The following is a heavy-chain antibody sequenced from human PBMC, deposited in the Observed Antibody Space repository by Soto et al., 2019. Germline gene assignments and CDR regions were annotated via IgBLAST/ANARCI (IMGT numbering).Heavy chain of an antibody. CDR3: ARHLRFLEWLLPTGGFDY. CDR1: GFTFSSYW. D-gene: IGHD3-3*01. V-gene: IGHV3-7*05. Sequence: GGSLRLSCAASGFTFSSYWMSWVRQAPGKGLEWVANIKQDGSEKYYVDSVKGRFTISRDNAKNSLYLQMNSLRAEDTAVYYCARHLRFLEWLLPTGGFDYWGQGTLVTVSS. CDR2: IKQDGSEK. J-gene: IGHJ4*02.